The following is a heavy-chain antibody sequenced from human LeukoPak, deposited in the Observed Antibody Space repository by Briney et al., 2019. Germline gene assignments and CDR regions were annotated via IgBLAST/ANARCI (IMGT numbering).Heavy chain of an antibody. D-gene: IGHD1-1*01. CDR1: VGSTSSYY. Sequence: SETLSLTCTVSVGSTSSYYWSWIRQPAGKGLEWIGRIYTSGSTNYNPSLKSRVTMSVDTSKNQYSLKLSSVTAADTAVYYCARDQNFWNDALVAFDIWGQGTMVTVSS. CDR2: IYTSGST. J-gene: IGHJ3*02. V-gene: IGHV4-4*07. CDR3: ARDQNFWNDALVAFDI.